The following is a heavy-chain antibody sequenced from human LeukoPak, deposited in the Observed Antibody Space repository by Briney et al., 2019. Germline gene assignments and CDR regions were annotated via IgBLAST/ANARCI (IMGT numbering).Heavy chain of an antibody. CDR3: ARGIGGAPGY. CDR1: GGSISSYY. D-gene: IGHD2-15*01. CDR2: IYYSGST. Sequence: SETLSLTCTVSGGSISSYYWSWIRQPPGKGLEWIGFIYYSGSTNYNPSLKSRVTIPVDTSKNQFSLKLSSVTAADTAVYYCARGIGGAPGYWGQGTLVTVSS. V-gene: IGHV4-59*01. J-gene: IGHJ4*02.